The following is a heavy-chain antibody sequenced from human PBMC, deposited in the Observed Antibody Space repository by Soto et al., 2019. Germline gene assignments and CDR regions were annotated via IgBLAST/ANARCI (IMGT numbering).Heavy chain of an antibody. V-gene: IGHV3-74*01. CDR2: INPDGSST. J-gene: IGHJ4*02. CDR3: ARKGEVTGLKY. D-gene: IGHD1-20*01. CDR1: GFIFNDYW. Sequence: EVQLVESGGGSVQPGGSLRVSCAASGFIFNDYWLHWVRQAPGKGLEWLSRINPDGSSTDYADSVKGRFTVSRDNAKNTLYLQMNSLRAEDTAVYYCARKGEVTGLKYWGQGTLVTVSS.